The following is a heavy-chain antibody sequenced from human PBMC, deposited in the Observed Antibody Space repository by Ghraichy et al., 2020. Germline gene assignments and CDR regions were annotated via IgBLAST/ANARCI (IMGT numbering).Heavy chain of an antibody. V-gene: IGHV3-33*01. CDR2: IWYDGSKE. J-gene: IGHJ4*02. Sequence: GGSLRLSCAASGFTFSNYGMHWVRQAPGKGLEWVAVIWYDGSKEYYADSVKGRFTISRDYSKNTLYLQMNSLRAEDTAVYYCARDLGRGDSCADYWGQGTLVTGSS. D-gene: IGHD3-10*01. CDR3: ARDLGRGDSCADY. CDR1: GFTFSNYG.